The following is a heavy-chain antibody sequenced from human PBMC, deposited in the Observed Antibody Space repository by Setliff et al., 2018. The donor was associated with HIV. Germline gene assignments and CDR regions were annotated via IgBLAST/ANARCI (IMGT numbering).Heavy chain of an antibody. CDR3: ARGDTYYHDRSGYVKSALDAFDI. J-gene: IGHJ3*02. D-gene: IGHD3-22*01. Sequence: PSETLSLTCTVSGGSISNYYWSWIRQPPGKGLECIGYIYYSGSTNYNPSLKSRVTISVDMSKNQFSLKLNSVTAADTAVYHCARGDTYYHDRSGYVKSALDAFDIWGRGTMVTVSS. CDR1: GGSISNYY. V-gene: IGHV4-59*08. CDR2: IYYSGST.